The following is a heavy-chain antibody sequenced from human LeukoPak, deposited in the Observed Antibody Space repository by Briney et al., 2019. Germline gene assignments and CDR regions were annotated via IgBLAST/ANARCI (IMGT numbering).Heavy chain of an antibody. CDR1: GFTFSSYA. CDR3: ANDLISMVRGSAMDV. CDR2: ISSNGGST. J-gene: IGHJ6*02. D-gene: IGHD3-10*01. Sequence: GGSLRLSCSASGFTFSSYAMHWVRQAPGKGLEYVSAISSNGGSTYYADSVKGRFTISRDNSKDTLYLQMSSLRAEDTAVYYCANDLISMVRGSAMDVWGQGTTVTVSS. V-gene: IGHV3-64D*06.